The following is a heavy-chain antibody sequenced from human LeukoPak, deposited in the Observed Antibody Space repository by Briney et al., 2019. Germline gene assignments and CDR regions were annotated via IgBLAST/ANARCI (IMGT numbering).Heavy chain of an antibody. CDR2: IYYSGST. V-gene: IGHV4-59*01. CDR3: ARDRSFGIIDY. CDR1: GDSISIYY. Sequence: SETLSLTCIVAGDSISIYYWSWIRQPPRKGLEWIGYIYYSGSTNYNPSLKSRVTISVDASKNHFSLKLSSVTAADTAVYYCARDRSFGIIDYWGQGTLVTVSS. D-gene: IGHD3-10*01. J-gene: IGHJ4*02.